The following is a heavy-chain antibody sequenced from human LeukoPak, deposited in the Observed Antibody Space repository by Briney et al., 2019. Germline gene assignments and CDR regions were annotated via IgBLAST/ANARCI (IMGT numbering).Heavy chain of an antibody. Sequence: GASVKVSCKASGYTFTSYGISWVRQAPGQGLEWMGIINPSGGSTSYAQKFQGRVTMTRDTSTSTVYMELSSLRSEDTAVYYCARDSGLDVVVPAAPARYFDLWGRGTLVTVSS. D-gene: IGHD2-2*01. J-gene: IGHJ2*01. V-gene: IGHV1-46*01. CDR3: ARDSGLDVVVPAAPARYFDL. CDR2: INPSGGST. CDR1: GYTFTSYG.